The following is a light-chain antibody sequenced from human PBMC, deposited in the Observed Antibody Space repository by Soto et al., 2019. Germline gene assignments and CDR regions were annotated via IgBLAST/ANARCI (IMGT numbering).Light chain of an antibody. J-gene: IGLJ2*01. CDR2: RNS. CDR3: AAWDGSLSAVL. V-gene: IGLV1-44*01. Sequence: QSGMTQPPSASGTPGQRVTISCSGSTSNIGSNAVNWYQHIPGTAPKLLIFRNSQRPTGVPDRFSGSKSGTSASLAISGLQSEDEADYYCAAWDGSLSAVLFGGGTKLTVL. CDR1: TSNIGSNA.